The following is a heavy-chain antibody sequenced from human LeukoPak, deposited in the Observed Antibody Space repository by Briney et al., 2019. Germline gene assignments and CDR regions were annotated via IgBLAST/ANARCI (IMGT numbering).Heavy chain of an antibody. J-gene: IGHJ4*02. CDR3: ARGAGTSWFDY. CDR2: MNPNSGVT. V-gene: IGHV1-2*02. D-gene: IGHD2-2*01. CDR1: GYTFTGYY. Sequence: GASVKVSCKASGYTFTGYYMHWVRQAPGQGLEWVGWMNPNSGVTFYAQNFQGRVTMTRDTSITTAYMELSSLTSDDTAVYYCARGAGTSWFDYWGQGSLVTVSS.